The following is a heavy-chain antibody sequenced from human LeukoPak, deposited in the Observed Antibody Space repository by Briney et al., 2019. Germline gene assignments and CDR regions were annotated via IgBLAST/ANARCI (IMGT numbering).Heavy chain of an antibody. Sequence: GGSLRLSCAASGFTFSSYAMSWVRQAPGKGLDWVSAISGSGGSTYYADSVKGRFTISRDNSKNTLYLQMNSLRAEDTAVYYCAKELCSGGSCYRGIFDYWGQGTLVTVSS. CDR1: GFTFSSYA. CDR3: AKELCSGGSCYRGIFDY. V-gene: IGHV3-23*01. J-gene: IGHJ4*02. D-gene: IGHD2-15*01. CDR2: ISGSGGST.